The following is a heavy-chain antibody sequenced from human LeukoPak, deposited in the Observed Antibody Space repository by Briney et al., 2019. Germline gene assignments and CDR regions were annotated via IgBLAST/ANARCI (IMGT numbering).Heavy chain of an antibody. CDR1: GYTFTGYY. Sequence: GASVKVSCKASGYTFTGYYMHWVRQAPGQGLEWMGRINPNSGGTNYAQKFQGRVTMTRDTSISTAYMELSRLRSDDTAVYYCASLTPAGYSSSWYPESFDYWGLGTLVTVSS. D-gene: IGHD6-13*01. V-gene: IGHV1-2*06. CDR2: INPNSGGT. CDR3: ASLTPAGYSSSWYPESFDY. J-gene: IGHJ4*02.